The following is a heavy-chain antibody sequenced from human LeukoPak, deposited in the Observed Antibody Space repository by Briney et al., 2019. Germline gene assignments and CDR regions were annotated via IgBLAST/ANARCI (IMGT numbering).Heavy chain of an antibody. J-gene: IGHJ6*02. CDR2: TDSDGSDI. Sequence: GGSLRLSCAASGFTFSAYWMHWVRQAPGEGLVWVSRTDSDGSDISYANSVKGRFTMSRDNAKNTLFLQMNSLRVEDTAVYYCTRDRRYGGMDVWGQGTTVTVSS. D-gene: IGHD4-17*01. V-gene: IGHV3-74*01. CDR3: TRDRRYGGMDV. CDR1: GFTFSAYW.